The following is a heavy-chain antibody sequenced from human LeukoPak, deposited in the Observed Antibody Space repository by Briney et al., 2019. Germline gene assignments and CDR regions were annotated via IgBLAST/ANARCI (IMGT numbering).Heavy chain of an antibody. V-gene: IGHV1-2*02. CDR3: ARALEDDILTGWNWFDP. D-gene: IGHD3-9*01. Sequence: GASVKVSCKASGYTFTGYYMHWVRQAPGQGLEWMGWINPNSGATNYAQNFQGRVTMTRDTSISTAYMELSRLRSDDTAVYYCARALEDDILTGWNWFDPWGQGTLVTVSS. J-gene: IGHJ5*02. CDR2: INPNSGAT. CDR1: GYTFTGYY.